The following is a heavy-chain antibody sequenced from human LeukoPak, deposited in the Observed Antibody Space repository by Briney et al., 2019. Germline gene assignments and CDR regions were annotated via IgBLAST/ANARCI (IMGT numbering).Heavy chain of an antibody. CDR2: ISSSSYI. J-gene: IGHJ3*02. CDR3: ARDALYYYDSSGYYPDAFDI. Sequence: GGSLRLSCAASGFTFSSYSMNWVRQAPGKGLEWVSSISSSSYIYYADSVKGRFTISRDNAKNSLYLQMNSLRAEDTAVYYCARDALYYYDSSGYYPDAFDIWGQGTMVTVSS. V-gene: IGHV3-21*01. D-gene: IGHD3-22*01. CDR1: GFTFSSYS.